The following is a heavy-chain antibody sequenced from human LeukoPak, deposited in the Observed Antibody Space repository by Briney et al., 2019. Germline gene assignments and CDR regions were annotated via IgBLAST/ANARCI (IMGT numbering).Heavy chain of an antibody. CDR3: ARASGWLLLREETWFDP. D-gene: IGHD3-22*01. Sequence: PSETLSLTCTVSGGSISSYYWSWIRQPPGKGLEWIGYIYYSGSTNYNPSLKSRVTISVDTSKNQFSLKLSSVTAADTAVCYCARASGWLLLREETWFDPWGQGTLVTVSS. V-gene: IGHV4-59*01. J-gene: IGHJ5*02. CDR1: GGSISSYY. CDR2: IYYSGST.